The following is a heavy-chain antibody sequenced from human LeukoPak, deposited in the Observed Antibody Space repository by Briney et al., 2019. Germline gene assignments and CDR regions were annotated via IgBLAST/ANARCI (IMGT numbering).Heavy chain of an antibody. Sequence: GGSLRLSCATSKFNFNKYGMTWVRQAPGKGLEWVSSIDGSGGNIQYAASVQGRFTISRDNSKNTLYLHMNSLRAEDTAVYYCARVPRGSYSFDYWGQGTLVTVSS. CDR3: ARVPRGSYSFDY. CDR2: IDGSGGNI. V-gene: IGHV3-23*01. CDR1: KFNFNKYG. D-gene: IGHD1-26*01. J-gene: IGHJ4*02.